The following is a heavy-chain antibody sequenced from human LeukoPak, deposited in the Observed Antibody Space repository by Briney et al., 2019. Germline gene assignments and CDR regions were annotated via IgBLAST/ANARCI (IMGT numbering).Heavy chain of an antibody. CDR2: ISGSGGST. J-gene: IGHJ4*02. D-gene: IGHD1-20*01. V-gene: IGHV3-23*01. CDR3: AKASHITGTAGRLDY. Sequence: GGSLRLSCAASGFTFSSYWMSWVRQAPGKGLEWVSAISGSGGSTYYADSVKGRFTISRDNSKNTLYLQMNSLRAEDTAVYYCAKASHITGTAGRLDYWGQGTLVTVSS. CDR1: GFTFSSYW.